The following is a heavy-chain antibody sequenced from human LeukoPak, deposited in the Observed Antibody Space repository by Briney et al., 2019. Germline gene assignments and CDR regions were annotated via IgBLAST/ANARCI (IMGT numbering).Heavy chain of an antibody. Sequence: GGSLRLSCAASGFTFSSYGMSWVRQAPGKGLEWVSAISGSGRSTYYADSVKGRFTISRDNSKNTLYLQMNSLRAEDTAVYYCAKGGDQWLVQLDYWGQGTLVTVSS. CDR2: ISGSGRST. D-gene: IGHD6-19*01. J-gene: IGHJ4*02. CDR3: AKGGDQWLVQLDY. V-gene: IGHV3-23*01. CDR1: GFTFSSYG.